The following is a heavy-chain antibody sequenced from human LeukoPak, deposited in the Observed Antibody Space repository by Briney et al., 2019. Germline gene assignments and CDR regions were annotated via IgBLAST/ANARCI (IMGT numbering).Heavy chain of an antibody. CDR1: GFTFRSHW. J-gene: IGHJ6*02. CDR3: AKDLGLAWYFCLDV. CDR2: IKSDGSST. V-gene: IGHV3-74*01. D-gene: IGHD3-3*01. Sequence: PGGSLRLSCAASGFTFRSHWMYWVRQAPGKGLAWVSRIKSDGSSTSYADSVKGRFTISRDNAKNTLYLQMNSLRAEDTAVYYCAKDLGLAWYFCLDVWGQGTTVTVSS.